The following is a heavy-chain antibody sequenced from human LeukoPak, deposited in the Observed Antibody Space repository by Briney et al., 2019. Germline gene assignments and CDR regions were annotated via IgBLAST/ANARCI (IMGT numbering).Heavy chain of an antibody. CDR2: INPNSGGT. CDR1: GYTFTGYY. D-gene: IGHD3-10*02. V-gene: IGHV1-2*02. CDR3: ARDGTMSTRAPGGVPDY. J-gene: IGHJ4*02. Sequence: ASVKVSCKASGYTFTGYYMHWVRQAPGQGLEWMGWINPNSGGTNYAQKFQGRVTMTRDTSISTAYMELSRLRSDDTAFYYCARDGTMSTRAPGGVPDYWGQGTLVTVSS.